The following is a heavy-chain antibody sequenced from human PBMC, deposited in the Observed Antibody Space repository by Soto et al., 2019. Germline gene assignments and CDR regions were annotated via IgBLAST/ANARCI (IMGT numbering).Heavy chain of an antibody. Sequence: GGSLRLACAASEFTFSGRSVHWVRQAPGKGLVWVSGIDKVGTDSTYADSVKGRFTSSRDNAKNTVYLQMNSLRVEDTAVYYCARGWFGPDVWGKGTTVTVSS. CDR1: EFTFSGRS. CDR2: IDKVGTDS. J-gene: IGHJ6*04. V-gene: IGHV3-74*01. D-gene: IGHD3-10*01. CDR3: ARGWFGPDV.